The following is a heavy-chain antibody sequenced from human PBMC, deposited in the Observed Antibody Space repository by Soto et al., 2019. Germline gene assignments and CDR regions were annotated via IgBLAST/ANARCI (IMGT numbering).Heavy chain of an antibody. CDR2: ISYDGSNK. D-gene: IGHD4-17*01. J-gene: IGHJ5*02. CDR3: VNFLVGDSPST. CDR1: GFTFRSYG. V-gene: IGHV3-30*18. Sequence: PGGSLRLSCAASGFTFRSYGMHWVRQAPGKGLEWVAIISYDGSNKYYADSVKGRFTISRDNSKNTLYLQMNSLRAEDTAVYYCVNFLVGDSPSTWGQGTLVTVSS.